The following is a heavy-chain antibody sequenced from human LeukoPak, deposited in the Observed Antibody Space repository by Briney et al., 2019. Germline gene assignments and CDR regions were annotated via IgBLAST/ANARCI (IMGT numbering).Heavy chain of an antibody. CDR1: RFTFDSYA. V-gene: IGHV4-59*08. CDR3: ARQMRSARWLQWFDY. D-gene: IGHD5-24*01. Sequence: GSLRLSCAASRFTFDSYAMSWIRQPPGKGLEWIGYIYYSGSTNYNPSLKSRVTISVDASKNQFSLKLSSVTAADTAVYYCARQMRSARWLQWFDYWGQGTLVTVSS. CDR2: IYYSGST. J-gene: IGHJ4*02.